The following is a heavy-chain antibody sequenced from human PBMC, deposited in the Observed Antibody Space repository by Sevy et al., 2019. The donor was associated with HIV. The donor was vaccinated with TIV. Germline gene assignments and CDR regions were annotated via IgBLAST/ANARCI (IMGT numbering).Heavy chain of an antibody. CDR3: ARNLRFGIDAFDI. J-gene: IGHJ3*02. D-gene: IGHD3-16*01. V-gene: IGHV3-53*01. CDR2: IYSSGST. CDR1: GFTVSTNY. Sequence: GASLRLSCAASGFTVSTNYMNWVRQAPGKGLEWVSLIYSSGSTFYADSVKGRFTITRDNSENTVYLQMNSLRAEDTAVYYCARNLRFGIDAFDIWGQGTMVTVSS.